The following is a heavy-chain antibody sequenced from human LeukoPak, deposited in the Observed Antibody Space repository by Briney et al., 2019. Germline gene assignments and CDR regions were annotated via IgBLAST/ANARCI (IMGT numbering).Heavy chain of an antibody. J-gene: IGHJ6*03. V-gene: IGHV1-2*02. CDR3: ARDGLSGSNQGFMDV. Sequence: ASVTVSCKASGYTFTGYYMHWVRQPPGQGLEWMGWINPNSGGTNYAQKFQGRVTMTRDTSISTAYMELSRLRSDDTAVYYCARDGLSGSNQGFMDVWGKGTTVTV. D-gene: IGHD1-26*01. CDR2: INPNSGGT. CDR1: GYTFTGYY.